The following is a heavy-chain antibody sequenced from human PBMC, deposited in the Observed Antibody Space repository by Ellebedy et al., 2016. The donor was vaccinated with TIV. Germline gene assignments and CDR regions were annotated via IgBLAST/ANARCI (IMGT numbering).Heavy chain of an antibody. D-gene: IGHD3-16*01. CDR3: AKPMGPGGRFDAFDI. CDR1: GFTFSNYA. CDR2: ITGIGTST. J-gene: IGHJ3*02. Sequence: GETLKISXAASGFTFSNYAMSWVRQAPGKGLEWVSAITGIGTSTYYADPVKGRFTISRDNSKNTLSLQMNSLRADDTAIYYCAKPMGPGGRFDAFDIWGQGTLVTVSS. V-gene: IGHV3-23*01.